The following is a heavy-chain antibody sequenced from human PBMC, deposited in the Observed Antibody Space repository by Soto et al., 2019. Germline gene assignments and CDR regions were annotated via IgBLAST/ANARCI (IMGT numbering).Heavy chain of an antibody. CDR3: AKSHPYDSVWGTSAWNGMDV. D-gene: IGHD3-16*01. Sequence: GGSLRLSCAASGFTFTKYGMSWVRQAPGKGLEWVSTISGSGAGTYYTGSVKGRFTISRDSSKNTLYLQMSSLRAEDTAVYYCAKSHPYDSVWGTSAWNGMDVWGQGTTVTVSS. V-gene: IGHV3-23*01. CDR2: ISGSGAGT. CDR1: GFTFTKYG. J-gene: IGHJ6*02.